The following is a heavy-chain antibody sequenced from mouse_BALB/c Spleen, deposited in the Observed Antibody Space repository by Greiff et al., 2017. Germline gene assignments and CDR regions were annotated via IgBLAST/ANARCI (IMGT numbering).Heavy chain of an antibody. CDR3: TRSLPYYYAMDY. J-gene: IGHJ4*01. V-gene: IGHV1-69*02. CDR2: IYPSDSYT. Sequence: QVQLQQPGAELVRPGASVKLSCKASGYTFTSYWINWVKQRPGQGLEWIGNIYPSDSYTNYNQKFKDKATLTVDKSSSTAYMQLSSPTSEDSAVYYCTRSLPYYYAMDYWGQGTSVTVSS. CDR1: GYTFTSYW.